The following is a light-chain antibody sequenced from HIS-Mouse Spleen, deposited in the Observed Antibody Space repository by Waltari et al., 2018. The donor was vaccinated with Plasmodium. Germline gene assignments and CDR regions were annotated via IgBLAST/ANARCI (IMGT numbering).Light chain of an antibody. CDR3: YSTDSSGNHRV. V-gene: IGLV3-10*01. Sequence: SYELTQPPSVSVPPGQTARITCSGDAFPKKYAYWYQQKSGQAPVLVIYEDSKRPSGIPERFSGSSSGTMATLTISGAQVEDEADYYCYSTDSSGNHRVFGGGTKLTVL. CDR1: AFPKKY. CDR2: EDS. J-gene: IGLJ3*02.